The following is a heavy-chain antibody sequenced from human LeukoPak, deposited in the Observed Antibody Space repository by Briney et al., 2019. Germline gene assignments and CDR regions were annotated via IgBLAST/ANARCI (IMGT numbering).Heavy chain of an antibody. CDR2: IWYDGGNK. J-gene: IGHJ4*02. D-gene: IGHD3-22*01. Sequence: PGGSLRLSCAASGFTFSSYGMHWVRQAPGKGLEWVAAIWYDGGNKYYADSVKGRFTISRDNSKNTLYLQMNSLRAEDTAVYYCARSRGYYYESSGCPDYWGQGTLVTVSS. CDR3: ARSRGYYYESSGCPDY. V-gene: IGHV3-33*01. CDR1: GFTFSSYG.